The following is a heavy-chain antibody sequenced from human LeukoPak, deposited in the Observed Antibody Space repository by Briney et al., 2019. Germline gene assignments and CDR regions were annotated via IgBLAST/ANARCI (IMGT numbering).Heavy chain of an antibody. V-gene: IGHV3-21*01. J-gene: IGHJ6*03. D-gene: IGHD7-27*01. CDR2: ISSSSSYI. CDR3: AKDPPGRYYYYYMDV. CDR1: GFTFSSYS. Sequence: GGSLRLSCAASGFTFSSYSMNWVRQAPGKGLEWVSSISSSSSYIYYADSVKGRFTISRDNAKNSLYLQMNSLRAEDTAVYYCAKDPPGRYYYYYMDVWGKGTTVTVSS.